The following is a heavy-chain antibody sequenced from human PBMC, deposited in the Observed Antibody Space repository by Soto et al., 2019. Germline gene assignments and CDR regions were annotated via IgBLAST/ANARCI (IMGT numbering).Heavy chain of an antibody. V-gene: IGHV4-34*01. CDR2: INHSGST. CDR3: ARSPYMDV. CDR1: GRSFSGYY. J-gene: IGHJ6*03. Sequence: QVQLQQWGAGLLKPSETLSLTCAVYGRSFSGYYWSWIRQSPGKGLEWIGEINHSGSTNYNPSLKSRVTILIDAPKNQFSLKMSSVTAADTAVYYCARSPYMDVWVKGTTVIVSS.